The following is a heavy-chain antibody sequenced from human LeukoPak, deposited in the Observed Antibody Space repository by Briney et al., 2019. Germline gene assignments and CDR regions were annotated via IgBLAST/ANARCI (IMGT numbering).Heavy chain of an antibody. CDR3: ARHDSSGYEGDY. CDR1: GGSISSGGYY. V-gene: IGHV4-61*08. J-gene: IGHJ4*02. Sequence: SQTLSLTCTVSGGSISSGGYYWSWIRQPPGKGLEWIGYIYYSGSTNYNPSLKSRVTISVDTSKNQFSLKLSSVTAADTAVYYCARHDSSGYEGDYWGQGTLVTVSS. D-gene: IGHD3-22*01. CDR2: IYYSGST.